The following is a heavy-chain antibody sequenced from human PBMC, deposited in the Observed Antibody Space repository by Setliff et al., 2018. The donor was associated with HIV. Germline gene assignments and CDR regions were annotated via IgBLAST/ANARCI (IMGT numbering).Heavy chain of an antibody. Sequence: GGSLRLSCAASGFTFSSYWMHWVRQAPGKGLVWVSRINSYGSSTTYADSVKGRFTISRDNSKNTLYLRMNSLRAEDTAVYFCARLTATLGRSLTADFDFDFWGQGALVTVSS. CDR2: INSYGSST. CDR3: ARLTATLGRSLTADFDFDF. D-gene: IGHD7-27*01. CDR1: GFTFSSYW. V-gene: IGHV3-74*01. J-gene: IGHJ4*02.